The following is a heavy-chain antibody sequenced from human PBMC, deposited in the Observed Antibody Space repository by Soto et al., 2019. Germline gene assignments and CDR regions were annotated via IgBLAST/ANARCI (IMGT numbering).Heavy chain of an antibody. Sequence: TGGSLRLSCAASGFTFSTYGMHWVRQAPGKGLEWVTFIWYDGSHTYYVDSVKGRFTVSRDNSKNTLYLQMNSLTAEDTAVYYCAKGDIVGATTYNWFDPWGQGTLVTVSS. CDR3: AKGDIVGATTYNWFDP. J-gene: IGHJ5*02. D-gene: IGHD1-26*01. CDR1: GFTFSTYG. V-gene: IGHV3-30*02. CDR2: IWYDGSHT.